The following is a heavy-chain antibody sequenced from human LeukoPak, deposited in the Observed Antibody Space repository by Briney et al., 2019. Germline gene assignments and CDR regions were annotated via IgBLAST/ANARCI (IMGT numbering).Heavy chain of an antibody. CDR2: IYTSGST. V-gene: IGHV4-4*09. D-gene: IGHD2-2*01. Sequence: SETLSLTCTVSSGSISSYYWSWIRQPPGKGLEWIGYIYTSGSTNYNPSLKSRVTISVDTSKNQFSLKLSSVTAADTAVYYCARLIVPAALMDVWGKGTTVTVSS. J-gene: IGHJ6*03. CDR3: ARLIVPAALMDV. CDR1: SGSISSYY.